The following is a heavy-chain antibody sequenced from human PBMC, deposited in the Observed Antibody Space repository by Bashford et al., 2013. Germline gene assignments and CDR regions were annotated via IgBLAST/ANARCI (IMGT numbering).Heavy chain of an antibody. J-gene: IGHJ6*01. D-gene: IGHD3-22*01. CDR2: ISAFNGDT. CDR1: GYIFGPYG. Sequence: ASVKVSCKASGYIFGPYGFSWVRLAPGQGLEWMGWISAFNGDTKYAQKFQDRITMTTDTSTTTTYLELRSLRSDDTAIYYCARVRSYYYDKGAWNVWGQGTPVTVSS. CDR3: ARVRSYYYDKGAWNV. V-gene: IGHV1-18*01.